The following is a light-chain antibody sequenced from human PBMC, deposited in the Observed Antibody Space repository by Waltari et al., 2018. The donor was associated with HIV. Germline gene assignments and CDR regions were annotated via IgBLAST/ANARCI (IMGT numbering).Light chain of an antibody. CDR3: NSRDSSGTPLQVI. Sequence: SSELTQDPAVSVALGQTVKITCQGDSLRSNYASRYKQKPGQAPVLVIYARNNRPPGFPDRFSGSRSGYTASLTITGAQAEDEAAYYCNSRDSSGTPLQVIFGGGTYVTVL. V-gene: IGLV3-19*01. CDR2: ARN. CDR1: SLRSNY. J-gene: IGLJ2*01.